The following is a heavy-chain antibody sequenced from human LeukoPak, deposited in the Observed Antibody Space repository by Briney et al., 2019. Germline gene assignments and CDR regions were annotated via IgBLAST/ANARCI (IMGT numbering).Heavy chain of an antibody. J-gene: IGHJ6*02. D-gene: IGHD2-2*02. Sequence: GGSLRLSYAASGFTFSSYAMSWVRQAPGKGLERVSSLNNRGDDTYYADSVKGRVTISRDNSKNTVYLQMNSLRAEDTATYYCAKNGLPAAIGDGERHKDAWGQGTTVTVSS. CDR1: GFTFSSYA. CDR3: AKNGLPAAIGDGERHKDA. CDR2: LNNRGDDT. V-gene: IGHV3-23*01.